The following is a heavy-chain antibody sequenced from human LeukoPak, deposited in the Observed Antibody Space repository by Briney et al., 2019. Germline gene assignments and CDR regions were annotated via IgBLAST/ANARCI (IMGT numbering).Heavy chain of an antibody. CDR1: GFTLSSYW. D-gene: IGHD1-26*01. V-gene: IGHV3-21*01. CDR2: ISTSSSYI. J-gene: IGHJ6*03. CDR3: ARAYSERYGLGYYYMDV. Sequence: GGSLRLSCAASGFTLSSYWMSWVRQAPGKGLEWVSSISTSSSYIYYADSVKGRFTISRDNAKKSVYLQMNSLRVEDTAVYYCARAYSERYGLGYYYMDVWGKGTTVTISS.